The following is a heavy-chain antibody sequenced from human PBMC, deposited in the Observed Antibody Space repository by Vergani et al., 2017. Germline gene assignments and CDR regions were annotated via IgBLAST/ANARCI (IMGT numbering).Heavy chain of an antibody. CDR2: SYYSGST. V-gene: IGHV4-59*01. CDR1: GGSISSYY. J-gene: IGHJ4*02. D-gene: IGHD6-13*01. Sequence: QVQLQESGPGLVKPSETLSLTCTVSGGSISSYYWSWIRQPPGKGLEWIGYSYYSGSTNYNPALKSRVPISVDTSKNQFSLKLRPVTAADTAVEYCARGGSSSWYVDYGGQGTLVTVSS. CDR3: ARGGSSSWYVDY.